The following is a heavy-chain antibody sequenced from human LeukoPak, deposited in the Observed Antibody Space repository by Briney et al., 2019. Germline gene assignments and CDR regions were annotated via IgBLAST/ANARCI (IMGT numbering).Heavy chain of an antibody. V-gene: IGHV4-30-2*01. J-gene: IGHJ4*02. D-gene: IGHD7-27*01. CDR1: GGSISSGSYS. CDR3: ARFSPRAMGNYLDF. CDR2: IYPRGST. Sequence: PSETLSLTCAVSGGSISSGSYSWSWIRQPPGKGLEWIGYIYPRGSTYYIPSLKSRVILSLDKSANQFSLNLSSVTAADTAVYYCARFSPRAMGNYLDFWGQGTLVTVSS.